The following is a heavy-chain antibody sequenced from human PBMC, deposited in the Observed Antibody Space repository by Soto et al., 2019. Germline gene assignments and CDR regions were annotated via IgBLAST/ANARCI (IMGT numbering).Heavy chain of an antibody. D-gene: IGHD2-2*02. J-gene: IGHJ6*02. CDR3: AGPSLGYCSSTSCYTKGYYYYGMDV. Sequence: GASVKVSCKASGGTFSSYAICWVRQDPGQGLEWMGGIIPIFGTANYAQKFQGRVTITADKSTSTAYMELSSLRSEDTAVYYCAGPSLGYCSSTSCYTKGYYYYGMDVWGQGTTVTVSS. CDR2: IIPIFGTA. V-gene: IGHV1-69*06. CDR1: GGTFSSYA.